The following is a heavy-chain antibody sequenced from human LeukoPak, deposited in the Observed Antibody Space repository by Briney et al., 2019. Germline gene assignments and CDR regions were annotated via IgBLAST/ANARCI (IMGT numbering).Heavy chain of an antibody. V-gene: IGHV1-2*02. CDR2: INPNSVGT. J-gene: IGHJ4*02. D-gene: IGHD2-15*01. Sequence: ASVKVSCKASGYTFTGYYMHWVRQAPGQGLEWMGWINPNSVGTNYAQKFQGRVTMTRDTSISTAYMELSRLRSDDTAVYYCARDRYCSGGSCYFPPYYFDYWGQGTLVTVSS. CDR3: ARDRYCSGGSCYFPPYYFDY. CDR1: GYTFTGYY.